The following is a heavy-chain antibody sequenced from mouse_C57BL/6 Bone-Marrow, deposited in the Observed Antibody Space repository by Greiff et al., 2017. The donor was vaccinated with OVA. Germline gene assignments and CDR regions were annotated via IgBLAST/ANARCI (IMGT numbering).Heavy chain of an antibody. CDR3: ARIYDGYLYYFDY. V-gene: IGHV1-61*01. D-gene: IGHD2-3*01. CDR2: IYPSDSET. Sequence: VQLKQPGAELVRPGSSVKLSCKASGYTFTSYWMDWVKQRPGQGLEWIGNIYPSDSETHYNQKFKDKATLTVDKSSSTAYMQLSSLTSEDSAVYYCARIYDGYLYYFDYWGQGTTLTVSS. J-gene: IGHJ2*01. CDR1: GYTFTSYW.